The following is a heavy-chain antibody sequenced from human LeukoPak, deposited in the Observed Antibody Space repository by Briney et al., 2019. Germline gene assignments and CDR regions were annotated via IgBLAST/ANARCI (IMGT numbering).Heavy chain of an antibody. D-gene: IGHD3-22*01. CDR1: GNTFTSYY. V-gene: IGHV1-46*01. CDR3: ARGKVYYDSSGYYPLYDY. CDR2: IKSTDGRT. J-gene: IGHJ4*02. Sequence: ASVKVSCKASGNTFTSYYIHWVRQAPGQGPEWMGIIKSTDGRTSYAQRFQGRVTISVDTSKNQFSLKLSSVTAADTAVYYCARGKVYYDSSGYYPLYDYWGQGTLVTVSS.